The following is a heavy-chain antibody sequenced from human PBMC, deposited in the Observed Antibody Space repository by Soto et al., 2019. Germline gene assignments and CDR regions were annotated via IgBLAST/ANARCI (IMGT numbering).Heavy chain of an antibody. CDR3: AKESSGSLWFDP. V-gene: IGHV3-9*01. CDR1: GFTFDDYA. Sequence: EVQLVESGGGLVQPGRSLRLSCAASGFTFDDYAMHWVRQAPGKGLEWVAGISWNSGTICYADSVKGRFTISRDNAKNSLYLQMSSLRSEETALYYCAKESSGSLWFDPWGQGALVTVSS. J-gene: IGHJ5*02. CDR2: ISWNSGTI. D-gene: IGHD6-13*01.